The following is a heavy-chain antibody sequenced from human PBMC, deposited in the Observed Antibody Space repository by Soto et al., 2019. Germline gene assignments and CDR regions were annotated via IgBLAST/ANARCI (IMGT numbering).Heavy chain of an antibody. CDR2: IIPIFGTA. J-gene: IGHJ5*02. CDR3: AILLAGPNNWFDP. CDR1: GGTFNNYA. V-gene: IGHV1-69*13. Sequence: VASVKVSCKASGGTFNNYAFHWMRQAPGQGLEWMGGIIPIFGTADHAQRFQGRVTFTADESTRTAYMELSSLRSEDTAVYYCAILLAGPNNWFDPWGQGTLVTVSS. D-gene: IGHD2-15*01.